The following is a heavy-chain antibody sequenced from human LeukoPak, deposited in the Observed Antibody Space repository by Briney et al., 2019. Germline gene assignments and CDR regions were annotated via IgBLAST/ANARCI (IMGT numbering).Heavy chain of an antibody. D-gene: IGHD6-19*01. CDR3: ATHSDWRFDF. V-gene: IGHV3-30*04. CDR1: GFTFSSYT. J-gene: IGHJ4*02. CDR2: ISNDGSNG. Sequence: GGSLRLSCAASGFTFSSYTIHWVRQAPGKGLEWVAVISNDGSNGYYADSVKGRFTTSRDNSKNTLYLQMNSLRAEDTAVYYCATHSDWRFDFWGQGTLVTVSS.